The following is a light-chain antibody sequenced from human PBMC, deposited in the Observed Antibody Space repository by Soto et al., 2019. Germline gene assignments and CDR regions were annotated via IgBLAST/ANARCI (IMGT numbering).Light chain of an antibody. V-gene: IGLV2-23*02. CDR3: CSYAGSSTPVV. CDR2: EVS. CDR1: SSDVGSYNL. J-gene: IGLJ2*01. Sequence: QSVLTQPASVSGSPGQSITISCTGTSSDVGSYNLVSWYQQHPGKAPKLMIYEVSKRPSGVSNRFSGSKSGNTASLTISGLQAEDEAHYYCCSYAGSSTPVVFGGGTQLTVL.